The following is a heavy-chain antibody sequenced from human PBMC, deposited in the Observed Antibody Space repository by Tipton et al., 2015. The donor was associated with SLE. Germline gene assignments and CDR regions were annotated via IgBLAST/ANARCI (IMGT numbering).Heavy chain of an antibody. CDR3: ARALGDSSGYYLGWFDP. CDR2: IYYSGST. Sequence: TLSLTCTVSGGSISSGDYYWSWIRQPPGKGLEWIGYIYYSGSTYYNPSLESRVTISVDTSKNQFSLKLSSVTAADTAVYYCARALGDSSGYYLGWFDPWGQGTLVTVSS. CDR1: GGSISSGDYY. J-gene: IGHJ5*02. D-gene: IGHD3-22*01. V-gene: IGHV4-30-4*08.